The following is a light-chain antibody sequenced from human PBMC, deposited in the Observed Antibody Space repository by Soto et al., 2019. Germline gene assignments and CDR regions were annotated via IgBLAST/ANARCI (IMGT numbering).Light chain of an antibody. Sequence: EVVMTQSPATLSLSPGDRATLSCRASQTVRSNLAWYQQKSGQAPRVLIHGASTRATGVPDRFSGSGSGTDFTLTIISLQSEDFAVYYCQQYNDWPRTFGQGTKVDIK. CDR1: QTVRSN. V-gene: IGKV3-15*01. J-gene: IGKJ1*01. CDR2: GAS. CDR3: QQYNDWPRT.